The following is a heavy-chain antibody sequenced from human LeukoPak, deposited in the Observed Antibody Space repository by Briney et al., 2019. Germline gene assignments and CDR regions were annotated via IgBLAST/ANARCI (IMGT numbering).Heavy chain of an antibody. CDR2: IYSGGAI. CDR3: ARDQEGFDY. CDR1: GFAVGSNY. Sequence: GGSLRLSCVASGFAVGSNYMSWVRQAPGNGLEWVSLIYSGGAIRYADSVKGRFTISRDNSKNTLYLQMISLRAEDTAVYYCARDQEGFDYWGQGTQVTVSS. V-gene: IGHV3-53*01. J-gene: IGHJ4*02.